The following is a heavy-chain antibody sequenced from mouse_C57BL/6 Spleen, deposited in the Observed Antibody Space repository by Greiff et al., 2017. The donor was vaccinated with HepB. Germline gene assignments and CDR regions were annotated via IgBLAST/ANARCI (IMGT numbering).Heavy chain of an antibody. CDR1: GYTFTSYW. CDR3: ARKDYDDGGFAY. Sequence: HVQLQQPGAELVKPGASVKLSCKASGYTFTSYWMHWVKQRPGQGLEWIGMIHPNSGSTNYNEKFKSKATLTVDKSSSTAYMQLSSLTSEDSAVYYCARKDYDDGGFAYWGQGTLVTVSA. J-gene: IGHJ3*01. CDR2: IHPNSGST. D-gene: IGHD2-4*01. V-gene: IGHV1-64*01.